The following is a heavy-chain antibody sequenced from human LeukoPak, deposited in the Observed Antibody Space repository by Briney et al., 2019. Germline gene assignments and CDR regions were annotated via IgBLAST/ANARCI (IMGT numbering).Heavy chain of an antibody. CDR3: ARAYSSGWYHY. J-gene: IGHJ4*02. CDR1: GYTFTGFY. Sequence: ASVKVSCKASGYTFTGFYMHWVRQAPGQGLEWMGWINPNSGGTNYAQKFQGRVTTTRDTSISTAYMELSRLRSDDTAVYYCARAYSSGWYHYWGQGTLVTVSS. CDR2: INPNSGGT. D-gene: IGHD6-19*01. V-gene: IGHV1-2*02.